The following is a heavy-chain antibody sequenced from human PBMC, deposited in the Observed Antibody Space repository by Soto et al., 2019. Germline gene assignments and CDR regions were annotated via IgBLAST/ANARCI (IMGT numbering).Heavy chain of an antibody. Sequence: GESLKISCEGSGYSFTTYLIAWVRQMPGKGLEWMGIVYPGDSDTRYSPSFQGQVTISADKSITTAYLQWSSLKALDTAVYYCARLNRPEAGFVNYMDVWGKGTTVTVSS. CDR1: GYSFTTYL. CDR3: ARLNRPEAGFVNYMDV. D-gene: IGHD3-3*01. J-gene: IGHJ6*03. V-gene: IGHV5-51*01. CDR2: VYPGDSDT.